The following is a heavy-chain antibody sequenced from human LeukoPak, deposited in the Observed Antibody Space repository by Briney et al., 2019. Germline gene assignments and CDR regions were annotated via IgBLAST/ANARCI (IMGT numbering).Heavy chain of an antibody. V-gene: IGHV3-23*01. CDR3: AKESVAGPGEYYFDY. CDR2: VSNSGGST. CDR1: GFTFNNYV. J-gene: IGHJ4*02. Sequence: PGGSLRLSCAASGFTFNNYVMSWVRQAPGKGLEWVSVVSNSGGSTYYADSVKGRFTISRDNSKNTMYLQMNSLRAEDTAVYYCAKESVAGPGEYYFDYWGQGTLVTVSS. D-gene: IGHD6-19*01.